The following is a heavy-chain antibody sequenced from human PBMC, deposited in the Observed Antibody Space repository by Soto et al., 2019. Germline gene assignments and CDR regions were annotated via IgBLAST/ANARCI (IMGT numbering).Heavy chain of an antibody. J-gene: IGHJ6*02. CDR1: GGSFSGYY. V-gene: IGHV4-34*01. D-gene: IGHD2-2*01. CDR3: PRGVYCSSTSCYWGMDV. CDR2: INHGGTT. Sequence: SETLSLTCAVYGGSFSGYYWSWIRQPPGKGLEWIGEINHGGTTNYNPSLKSRVTLSVDTSKNQFSLKLSSVTAADTAVYYCPRGVYCSSTSCYWGMDVWGQGTTVTVSS.